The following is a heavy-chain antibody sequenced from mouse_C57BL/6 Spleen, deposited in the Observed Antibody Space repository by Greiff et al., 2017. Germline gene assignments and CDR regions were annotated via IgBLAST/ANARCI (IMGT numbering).Heavy chain of an antibody. J-gene: IGHJ4*01. CDR2: IDPSDSYT. D-gene: IGHD2-3*01. CDR3: ARSGDGYPYYAMDY. Sequence: LQPGAELVRPGTSVKLSCKASGYTFTSYWMHWVKQRPGQGLEWIGVIDPSDSYTNYNQKFKGKATLTVDTSSSTAYMQLSSLTSEDSAVYYCARSGDGYPYYAMDYWGQGTSVTVSS. V-gene: IGHV1-59*01. CDR1: GYTFTSYW.